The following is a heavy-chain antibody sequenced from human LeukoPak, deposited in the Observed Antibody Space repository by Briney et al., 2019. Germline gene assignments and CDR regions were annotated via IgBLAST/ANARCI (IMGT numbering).Heavy chain of an antibody. CDR1: GFTFSNAW. CDR2: IRSKTDGGTT. Sequence: GGSPRLSCAASGFTFSNAWMSWVRQAPGKGLEWVVRIRSKTDGGTTDYAAPVKVTFTISRDDSKSTLYLQMNNLKTKDTALYSCTTGRATAASYWGQGTLVTVSS. D-gene: IGHD5-18*01. V-gene: IGHV3-15*01. CDR3: TTGRATAASY. J-gene: IGHJ4*02.